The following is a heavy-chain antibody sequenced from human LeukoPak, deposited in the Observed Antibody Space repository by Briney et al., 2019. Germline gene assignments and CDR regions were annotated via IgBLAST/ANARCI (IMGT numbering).Heavy chain of an antibody. CDR2: IYYTGST. Sequence: SETLSLTCTVSAGSVSNGNYYWSWLRQPPGKALEWIGYIYYTGSTYYIPSLEGRVTISVDTSKNQFSVKLNSVTAADTAVYYCARESGYYDFWSGYHQYGMDVWGQGTTVTVSS. CDR3: ARESGYYDFWSGYHQYGMDV. J-gene: IGHJ6*02. D-gene: IGHD3-3*01. V-gene: IGHV4-61*01. CDR1: AGSVSNGNYY.